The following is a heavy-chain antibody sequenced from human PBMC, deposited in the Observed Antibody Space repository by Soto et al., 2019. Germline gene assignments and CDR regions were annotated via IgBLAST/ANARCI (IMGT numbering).Heavy chain of an antibody. Sequence: GGSLRLSCAASGFTFSSYGMHWVRQAPGKGLEWVAVISYDGSNKYYADSVKGRFTISRDNSKNTLYLQMNSLRAEDTAVYYCARPATVTNQYYFDYWGQGTLVTVSS. CDR2: ISYDGSNK. V-gene: IGHV3-30*03. CDR1: GFTFSSYG. CDR3: ARPATVTNQYYFDY. D-gene: IGHD4-17*01. J-gene: IGHJ4*02.